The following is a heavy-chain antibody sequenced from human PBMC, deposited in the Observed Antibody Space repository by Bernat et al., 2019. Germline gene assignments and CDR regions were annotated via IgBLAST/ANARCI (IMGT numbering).Heavy chain of an antibody. Sequence: QVQLVQSGAEVKKPGSSVKVSCKASGGTFSSYAISWVRQAPGQGLEWMGRIIPILGIANYAQKFQGRVTITADKSTSTAYMELSSLRSEDTAVYYWARRVVGATLGDDAFDIWGQGTMVTVSS. CDR1: GGTFSSYA. CDR2: IIPILGIA. D-gene: IGHD1-26*01. CDR3: ARRVVGATLGDDAFDI. J-gene: IGHJ3*02. V-gene: IGHV1-69*04.